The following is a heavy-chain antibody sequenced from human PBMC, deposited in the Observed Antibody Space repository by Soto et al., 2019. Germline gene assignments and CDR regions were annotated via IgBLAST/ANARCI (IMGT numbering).Heavy chain of an antibody. D-gene: IGHD3-3*01. Sequence: SETLSLTCAVSGYSISSGYYWGWIRQPPGKGLEWIGSIYHSGSTYYNPSLKSRVTISVDTSKNQFSLKLSSVTAADTAVYYCARTDYDFWSGYYCDWFDPWGQGTLVTVSS. CDR1: GYSISSGYY. CDR2: IYHSGST. V-gene: IGHV4-38-2*01. CDR3: ARTDYDFWSGYYCDWFDP. J-gene: IGHJ5*02.